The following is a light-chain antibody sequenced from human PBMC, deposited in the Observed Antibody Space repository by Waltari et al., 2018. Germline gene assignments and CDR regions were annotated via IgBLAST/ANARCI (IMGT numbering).Light chain of an antibody. Sequence: DIQMTQSPSSLSASVGDRVTITCRASQSIVRYLNWYQQKPGKAPNLLIYGASSLQSGVPPRFSGRGSGTDFTLTISNLQPEDFATYYCQQSYGTPLFGQGTKLEIK. CDR2: GAS. J-gene: IGKJ2*01. CDR3: QQSYGTPL. V-gene: IGKV1-39*01. CDR1: QSIVRY.